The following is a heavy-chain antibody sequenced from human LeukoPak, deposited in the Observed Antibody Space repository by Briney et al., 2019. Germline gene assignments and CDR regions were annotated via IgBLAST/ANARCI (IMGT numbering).Heavy chain of an antibody. CDR1: GFTFSTYW. CDR2: INQDGGEK. V-gene: IGHV3-7*04. J-gene: IGHJ6*02. CDR3: GRDMDV. Sequence: GGSLRLSCAASGFTFSTYWMSWVRQAPGKGLEWLANINQDGGEKHYVDSVRRRFTISRDSDKNSLYLQMNSLRADDTAVYYCGRDMDVWGQGTTVTVSS.